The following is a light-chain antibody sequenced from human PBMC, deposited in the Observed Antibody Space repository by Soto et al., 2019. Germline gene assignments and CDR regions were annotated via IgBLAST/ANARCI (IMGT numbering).Light chain of an antibody. CDR3: SSYTSSRAYV. V-gene: IGLV2-14*01. CDR2: EVS. CDR1: SSDVGGYNY. Sequence: QSALAQPASVSGSPGQSITISCTGTSSDVGGYNYVSWYQQQSGKAPKLMIHEVSNRPSGVPNRFSGSKSGNTASLTISGLQAEDEADYYCSSYTSSRAYVFGIGTKVTVL. J-gene: IGLJ1*01.